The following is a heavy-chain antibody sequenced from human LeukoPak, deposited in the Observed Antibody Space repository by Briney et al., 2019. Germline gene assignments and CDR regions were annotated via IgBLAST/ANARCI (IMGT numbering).Heavy chain of an antibody. CDR1: GYSISSSYY. CDR3: AREGYDYVWGSHYYFDY. D-gene: IGHD3-16*01. Sequence: SETLSLTCTVSGYSISSSYYWSWIRQPPGKGLEWIGYIYTSGSTNYNPSLKSRVTMSVDTSKNQFSLKLSSVTAADTAVYYCAREGYDYVWGSHYYFDYWGQGTLVTVSS. V-gene: IGHV4-4*08. CDR2: IYTSGST. J-gene: IGHJ4*02.